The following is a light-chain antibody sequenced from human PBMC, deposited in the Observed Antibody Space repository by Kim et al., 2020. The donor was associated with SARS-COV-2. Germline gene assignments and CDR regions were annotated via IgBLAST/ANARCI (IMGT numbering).Light chain of an antibody. CDR1: NIGSES. Sequence: APGKTGRITCGGENIGSESVHWNQQKPGQAPVVVIYYDRDRPSGIPDRFSGSNSGNTATLTITRVEAGDEADYYCQVWDTSTNHVVFGGGTQLTVL. V-gene: IGLV3-21*01. CDR3: QVWDTSTNHVV. CDR2: YDR. J-gene: IGLJ2*01.